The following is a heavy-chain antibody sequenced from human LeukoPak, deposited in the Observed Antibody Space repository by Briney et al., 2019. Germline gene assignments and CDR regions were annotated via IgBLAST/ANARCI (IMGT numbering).Heavy chain of an antibody. CDR1: GGTFSSYA. CDR2: IIPIFGTA. CDR3: AGDYDILTGYYHDAFDI. V-gene: IGHV1-69*05. J-gene: IGHJ3*02. Sequence: SVKVSCKASGGTFSSYAISRVRQAPGQGLEWMGGIIPIFGTANYAQKFQGRVTITTDESTSTAYMELSSLRSEDTAVYYCAGDYDILTGYYHDAFDIWGQGTMVTVSS. D-gene: IGHD3-9*01.